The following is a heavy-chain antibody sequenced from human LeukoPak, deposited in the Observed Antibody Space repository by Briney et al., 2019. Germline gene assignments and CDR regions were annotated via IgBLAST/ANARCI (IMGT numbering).Heavy chain of an antibody. CDR1: GGSFSGYY. V-gene: IGHV4-34*01. D-gene: IGHD2-21*02. J-gene: IGHJ3*02. CDR2: INHSGST. CDR3: ARGKVMTASYTFDI. Sequence: PSETLSLTCAVYGGSFSGYYWSWIRQPPGKGLEWIGEINHSGSTNYNPSLKSRVTISVDTSKNQFSLKLSSVTAADTAVYYCARGKVMTASYTFDIWGQGTMVTVSS.